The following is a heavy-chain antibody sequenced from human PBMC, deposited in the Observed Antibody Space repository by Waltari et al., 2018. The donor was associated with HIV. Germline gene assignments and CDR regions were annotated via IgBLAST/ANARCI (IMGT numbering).Heavy chain of an antibody. CDR3: AKQWKRPYYGMDA. J-gene: IGHJ6*02. V-gene: IGHV3-30*02. CDR1: GVACRTYG. CDR2: IRFDGSNK. Sequence: QVPLGESGGGVVQPGGSLRRACYGFGVACRTYGMHWVRQAPGKGLEWVAFIRFDGSNKYYVDSVKGRFTISRDNSKNTLYLQIDSLRAEDTAVYYCAKQWKRPYYGMDAWGQGTTVTVSS. D-gene: IGHD6-19*01.